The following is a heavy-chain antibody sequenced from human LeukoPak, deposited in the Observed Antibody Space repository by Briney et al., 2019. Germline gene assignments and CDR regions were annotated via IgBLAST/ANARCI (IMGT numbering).Heavy chain of an antibody. Sequence: PSETLSLICAVSGYSISSGYYWGWIRQSPGKGLEWIGSIYQSGSTYYNPSLKSRVTISVDTSKNQFSLKLSSVTAADTAVYYCARGPDGDSDYWGQGTLVTVSS. CDR2: IYQSGST. D-gene: IGHD4-17*01. V-gene: IGHV4-38-2*01. CDR1: GYSISSGYY. J-gene: IGHJ4*02. CDR3: ARGPDGDSDY.